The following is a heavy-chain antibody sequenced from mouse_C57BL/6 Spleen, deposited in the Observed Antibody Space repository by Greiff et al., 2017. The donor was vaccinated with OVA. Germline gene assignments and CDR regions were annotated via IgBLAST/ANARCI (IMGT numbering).Heavy chain of an antibody. J-gene: IGHJ2*01. CDR1: GYTFTSYW. CDR3: AREGSNYNYFDY. CDR2: IDPSDSET. D-gene: IGHD2-5*01. V-gene: IGHV1-52*01. Sequence: QVQLQQPGAELVRPGSSVKLSCKASGYTFTSYWMHWVKQRPIQGLEWIGNIDPSDSETHYNQKFKDKATLTVDNSSSTAYMQLSSLTSEDSAVYYCAREGSNYNYFDYWGQGTTLTVSS.